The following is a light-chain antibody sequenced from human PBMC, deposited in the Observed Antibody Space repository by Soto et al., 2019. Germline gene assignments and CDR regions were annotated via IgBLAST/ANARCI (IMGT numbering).Light chain of an antibody. CDR1: QSVGTY. CDR2: EAA. Sequence: EIVLTQSPATLSLSPGERATLSCRASQSVGTYLAWYQHSPGQAPRLLIYEAANRATGIPVRFSGSGSGTDFTLTISSPEPEDFAVYYCQQRYNWPNTFGQGTKLEIK. J-gene: IGKJ2*01. V-gene: IGKV3-11*01. CDR3: QQRYNWPNT.